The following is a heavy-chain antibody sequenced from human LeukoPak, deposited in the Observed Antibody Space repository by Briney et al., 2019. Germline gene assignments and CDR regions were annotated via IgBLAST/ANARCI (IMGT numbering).Heavy chain of an antibody. CDR3: ARVVGSGSYPPPAFDI. Sequence: PGGSLRLSCAASGFTFSSYSMNWVRQAPGKGLEWVSSISSSSSYIYYADSVKGRFTISRDNAKNSLYLQMNSLRAEDTAVYYCARVVGSGSYPPPAFDIWGQGTMVTVSS. J-gene: IGHJ3*02. V-gene: IGHV3-21*01. D-gene: IGHD3-10*01. CDR2: ISSSSSYI. CDR1: GFTFSSYS.